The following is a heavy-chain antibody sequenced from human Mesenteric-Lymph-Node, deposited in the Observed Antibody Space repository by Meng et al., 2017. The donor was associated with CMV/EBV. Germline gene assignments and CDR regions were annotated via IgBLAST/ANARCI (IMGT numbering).Heavy chain of an antibody. J-gene: IGHJ5*02. CDR1: GFTVRTNS. CDR3: ARDRDHLNWFDP. CDR2: LYAGGSP. Sequence: GESLKISCAASGFTVRTNSMSWVRQAPGKGLEWVSVLYAGGSPYYAYSVGGRFTISRDNSKNTLYLQMNSLRAEDTAVYYCARDRDHLNWFDPWGQGTLVTVSS. D-gene: IGHD1-14*01. V-gene: IGHV3-53*01.